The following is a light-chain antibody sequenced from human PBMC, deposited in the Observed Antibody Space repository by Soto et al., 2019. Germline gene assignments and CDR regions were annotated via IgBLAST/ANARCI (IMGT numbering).Light chain of an antibody. CDR3: MQGTHWPWT. J-gene: IGKJ1*01. V-gene: IGKV2-30*01. Sequence: DLVLTQSPLSLSVTLGQPASISCRSSQSLVSSDGNTYLNWFQQRPGQSPRRLISKVSDRDSGVPDRFSGSGSGTDFTLKISRVEAEDVGIYYCMQGTHWPWTFGQGTKAEIK. CDR1: QSLVSSDGNTY. CDR2: KVS.